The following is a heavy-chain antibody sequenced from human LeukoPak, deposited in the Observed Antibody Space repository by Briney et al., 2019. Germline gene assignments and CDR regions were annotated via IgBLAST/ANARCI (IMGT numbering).Heavy chain of an antibody. CDR1: GFTVSRNS. D-gene: IGHD2-2*01. CDR2: IYSDNT. CDR3: AKEGCSSTSCYGPFDY. Sequence: PGGSLRLSCTVSGFTVSRNSMSRVRQAPGKGLEWVSFIYSDNTHYSDSVKGRCTISRDGSKNTLYLQMNSLRVEDTAVYYCAKEGCSSTSCYGPFDYWGQGTLVTVSS. V-gene: IGHV3-53*01. J-gene: IGHJ4*02.